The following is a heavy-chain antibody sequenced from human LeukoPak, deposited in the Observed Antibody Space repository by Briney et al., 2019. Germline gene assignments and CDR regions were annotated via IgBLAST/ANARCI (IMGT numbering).Heavy chain of an antibody. CDR2: ISYGGSNK. D-gene: IGHD1-7*01. CDR1: GFTFSSYA. CDR3: ARESIATGTKGAYFDY. J-gene: IGHJ4*02. V-gene: IGHV3-30*04. Sequence: GGSLRLSCAASGFTFSSYAMHWVRQAPGKGLEWVAVISYGGSNKYYADSVKGRFTISRDNSKNTLYLQMNSLRAEDTAVYYCARESIATGTKGAYFDYWGQGTLVTVSS.